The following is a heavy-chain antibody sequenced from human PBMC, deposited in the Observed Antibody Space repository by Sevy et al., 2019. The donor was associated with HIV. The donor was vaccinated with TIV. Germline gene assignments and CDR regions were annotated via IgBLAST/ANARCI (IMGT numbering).Heavy chain of an antibody. V-gene: IGHV1-24*01. J-gene: IGHJ4*02. CDR3: ATTKDYYESSGDRFDY. CDR1: GYTLTKLS. Sequence: ASVKVSCKVSGYTLTKLSMHWVRQVRGKGLEWMGSFDPEDGKRIYAQKFQGSFTMTEDTSTDTGYLDLNSLRSEDSAVYFCATTKDYYESSGDRFDYWGQGTLVTVSS. D-gene: IGHD3-22*01. CDR2: FDPEDGKR.